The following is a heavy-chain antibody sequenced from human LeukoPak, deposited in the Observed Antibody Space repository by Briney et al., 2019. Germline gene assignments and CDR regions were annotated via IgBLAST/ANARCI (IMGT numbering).Heavy chain of an antibody. CDR3: ARLSTVTTSFDY. J-gene: IGHJ4*02. Sequence: SETLSLTCTVSGGPISSYYWSWIRQPAGKGLEWIGRIYTSGTTHYKPPLKSRATISVDTSNNQFSLKLSSVTAQDTALHYWARLSTVTTSFDYGGQGTLVTVSS. CDR1: GGPISSYY. D-gene: IGHD4-17*01. CDR2: IYTSGTT. V-gene: IGHV4-4*07.